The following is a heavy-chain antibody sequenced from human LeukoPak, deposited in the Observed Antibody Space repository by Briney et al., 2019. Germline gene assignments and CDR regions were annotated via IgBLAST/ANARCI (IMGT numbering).Heavy chain of an antibody. J-gene: IGHJ4*02. CDR2: INPNSGGT. CDR3: ARVGCSGGSCYSIDFDY. Sequence: GASVKVSCKASGYTFTGYYMHWVRQAPGQGLEWMGWINPNSGGTNYAQKFQGRVTMTRDTSISTAYMELSRLRSDDTAVYYCARVGCSGGSCYSIDFDYWGQGTLVTVSS. CDR1: GYTFTGYY. V-gene: IGHV1-2*02. D-gene: IGHD2-15*01.